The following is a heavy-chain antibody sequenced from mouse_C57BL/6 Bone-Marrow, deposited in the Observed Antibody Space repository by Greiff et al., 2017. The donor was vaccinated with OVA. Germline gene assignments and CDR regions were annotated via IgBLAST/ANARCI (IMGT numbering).Heavy chain of an antibody. D-gene: IGHD1-1*01. Sequence: QVQLQQPGAELVMPGASVKLSCKASGYTFTSYWMHWVKQRPGQGLEWIGEIDPSDSYTNYNQKFKGKSTLTVDKSSNTAYMQLSSLTSEDSAVYYCARSRDYYGSSYDAMDYWGQGTSVTVSS. CDR2: IDPSDSYT. J-gene: IGHJ4*01. CDR3: ARSRDYYGSSYDAMDY. V-gene: IGHV1-69*01. CDR1: GYTFTSYW.